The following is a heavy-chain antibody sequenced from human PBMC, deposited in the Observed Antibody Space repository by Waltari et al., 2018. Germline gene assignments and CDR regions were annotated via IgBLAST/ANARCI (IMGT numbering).Heavy chain of an antibody. D-gene: IGHD1-26*01. V-gene: IGHV3-13*01. J-gene: IGHJ3*02. CDR3: AALGPDII. CDR1: GFPFSTYD. CDR2: MGAAGDA. Sequence: EVHLVESGGGLVQPGGSLRLSCAASGFPFSTYDVHWVRQITGKRLGWVSAMGAAGDAYYRHSVRGRFTISRDNAKNSFYLQMNSLRADDTAVYFCAALGPDIIWGQGAMVTVSS.